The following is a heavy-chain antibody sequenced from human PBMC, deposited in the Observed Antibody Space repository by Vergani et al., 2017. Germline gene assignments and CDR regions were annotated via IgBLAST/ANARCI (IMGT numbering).Heavy chain of an antibody. CDR1: GYSFTSYW. CDR2: IFPGDSDT. V-gene: IGHV5-51*01. J-gene: IGHJ3*02. D-gene: IGHD5-18*01. Sequence: EVQLVQSGAEVKKPGESLKISCKGSGYSFTSYWIGWVRQMPGKGLEWMGIIFPGDSDTRYSPSFQGQVTISADKSISTAYLQWSSLKASDTAMYYCAGPQYTYGPDDAFNIWGQGTMVTVSS. CDR3: AGPQYTYGPDDAFNI.